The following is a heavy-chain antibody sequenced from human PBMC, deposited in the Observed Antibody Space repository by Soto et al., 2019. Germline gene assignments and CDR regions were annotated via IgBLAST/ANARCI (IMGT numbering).Heavy chain of an antibody. Sequence: EVQLVESGGGLVQPGGSLRLSCAASGFTFSSYWMSWVRQAPGKGLECVANINEDGSEKYYVDSVKGRFIISRDNAKNSLYLQMNSLRPEDMAVYYCVRDSGWFGGWGQGTLVTGSS. CDR2: INEDGSEK. V-gene: IGHV3-7*01. CDR1: GFTFSSYW. CDR3: VRDSGWFGG. D-gene: IGHD6-19*01. J-gene: IGHJ4*02.